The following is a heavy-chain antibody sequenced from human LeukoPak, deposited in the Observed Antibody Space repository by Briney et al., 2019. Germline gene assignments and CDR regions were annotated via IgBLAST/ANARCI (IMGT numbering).Heavy chain of an antibody. CDR3: ARDLGVLPAAPNYFDL. CDR2: IIPIFGTA. V-gene: IGHV1-69*01. Sequence: GSSVKVSCKASGGTFSTYAISWVRQAPGQGLEWVGGIIPIFGTANYAQKLHGRVTITADESTSTAYMDLNSLRSEDTAVYYYARDLGVLPAAPNYFDLWGQGTLVTVSS. CDR1: GGTFSTYA. D-gene: IGHD2-8*01. J-gene: IGHJ4*02.